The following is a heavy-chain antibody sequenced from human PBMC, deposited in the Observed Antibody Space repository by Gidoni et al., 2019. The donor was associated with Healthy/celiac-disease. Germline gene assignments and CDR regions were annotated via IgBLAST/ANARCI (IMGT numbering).Heavy chain of an antibody. V-gene: IGHV3-21*01. CDR2: ISSSSSYI. CDR3: ARMIAVAGIVGWFDP. D-gene: IGHD6-19*01. J-gene: IGHJ5*02. Sequence: EVQLVESGGGLVKPGGSLRLSCAASGFTFSSYSMNWVRQAPGKGLEWVSSISSSSSYIYYDDSVKGLFTISRDNDNNPLYRQMTSLGAEDTAVYYCARMIAVAGIVGWFDPWGQGTLVTVSS. CDR1: GFTFSSYS.